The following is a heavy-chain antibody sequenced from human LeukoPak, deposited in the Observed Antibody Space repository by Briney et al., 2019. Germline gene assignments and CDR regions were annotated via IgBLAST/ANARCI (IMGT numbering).Heavy chain of an antibody. CDR3: AKDISSGYDYGAFDY. J-gene: IGHJ4*02. V-gene: IGHV3-43*01. Sequence: GGSLRLSCAASGFTFDDYTMHWVRQAPGKGLEWVSLISWDGGSTYYADSVKGRFTISRDNGKNSLYLQMNSLRTEDTALYYCAKDISSGYDYGAFDYWGQGTLVTVSS. CDR2: ISWDGGST. D-gene: IGHD5-12*01. CDR1: GFTFDDYT.